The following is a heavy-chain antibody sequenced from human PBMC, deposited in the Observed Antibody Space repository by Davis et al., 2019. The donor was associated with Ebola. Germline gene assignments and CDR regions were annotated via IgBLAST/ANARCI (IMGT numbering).Heavy chain of an antibody. J-gene: IGHJ4*02. V-gene: IGHV3-48*04. D-gene: IGHD4-17*01. CDR3: ASHDYGDYAGPDY. CDR2: ISSSSSTI. Sequence: GGSLRLSCAASGFTFSSYSMNWVRQAPGKGLEWVSYISSSSSTIYYADSVKGRFTISRDNAKNSLYLQMNSLRAEDTAVYYCASHDYGDYAGPDYWGQGTLVTVSS. CDR1: GFTFSSYS.